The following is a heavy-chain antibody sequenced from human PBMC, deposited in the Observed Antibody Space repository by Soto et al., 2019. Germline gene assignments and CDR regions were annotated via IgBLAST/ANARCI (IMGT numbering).Heavy chain of an antibody. CDR2: IIPILGIA. D-gene: IGHD2-2*01. CDR1: GGTFSSYT. J-gene: IGHJ4*02. Sequence: QVQLVQSGAEVKKPGSSVKVSCKASGGTFSSYTISWVRQAPGQGLEWMGRIIPILGIANYAQKIQGRVTITADKSTSTAYRELSSLRSEDTAVYYCARAGVPAAKYYFDYWGQGTLVTVSS. CDR3: ARAGVPAAKYYFDY. V-gene: IGHV1-69*02.